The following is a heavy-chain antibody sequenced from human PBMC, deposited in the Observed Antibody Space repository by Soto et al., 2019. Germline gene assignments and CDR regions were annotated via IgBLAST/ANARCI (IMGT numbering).Heavy chain of an antibody. Sequence: QVQLVESGGGVVQPGRSLRLSCAASGFTLSSYGMHWVRQAPGKGLEWVAVISFDGSNKYYADSVKDRFTISRYNSKNTLYLQMNSLRAEDTAVYYCAKDRGWLRYFQDWGQGTLVTVSS. J-gene: IGHJ1*01. CDR2: ISFDGSNK. CDR1: GFTLSSYG. D-gene: IGHD3-22*01. CDR3: AKDRGWLRYFQD. V-gene: IGHV3-30*18.